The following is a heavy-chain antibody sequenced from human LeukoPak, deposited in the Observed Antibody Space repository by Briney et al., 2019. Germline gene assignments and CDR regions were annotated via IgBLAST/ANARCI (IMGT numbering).Heavy chain of an antibody. CDR2: IYYSGST. D-gene: IGHD3-3*01. V-gene: IGHV4-59*01. J-gene: IGHJ4*02. CDR1: GGSISSYY. CDR3: ARGWSSYDFWSGPPDY. Sequence: SETLSLTCTVSGGSISSYYWSWIRQPPGKGLEWIGYIYYSGSTNYNPSLKSRVTISVDTSKNQFSLKLSSVTAADTAVYYCARGWSSYDFWSGPPDYWGQGTLVTVSS.